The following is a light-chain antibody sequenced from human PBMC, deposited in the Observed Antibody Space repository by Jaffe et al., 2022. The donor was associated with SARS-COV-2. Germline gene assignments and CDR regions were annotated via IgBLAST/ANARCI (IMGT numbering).Light chain of an antibody. J-gene: IGLJ1*01. Sequence: QSALTQPASVSGSPGQSITISCAGTSSDVGGYDYVSWYQQHPGKAPKLLIYGVSNRPSGVPDRFSGSKSGNTASLTISGLQADDEADYHCSSYTSRRSFVFGGGTQVTV. CDR1: SSDVGGYDY. V-gene: IGLV2-14*01. CDR3: SSYTSRRSFV. CDR2: GVS.